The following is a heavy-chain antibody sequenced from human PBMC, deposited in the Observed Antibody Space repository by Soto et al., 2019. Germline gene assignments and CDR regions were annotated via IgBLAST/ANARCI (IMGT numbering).Heavy chain of an antibody. CDR2: IIPILGIA. CDR1: GGTFSSYT. J-gene: IGHJ6*02. Sequence: SVKVSCKASGGTFSSYTISWVRQAPGQGLEWMGRIIPILGIANYAQKFQGRVTITADKSTSTAYMELSSLRSDDTAMYYCARDSSSWFYYYYGMDVWGQGTTVTVSS. CDR3: ARDSSSWFYYYYGMDV. D-gene: IGHD6-13*01. V-gene: IGHV1-69*04.